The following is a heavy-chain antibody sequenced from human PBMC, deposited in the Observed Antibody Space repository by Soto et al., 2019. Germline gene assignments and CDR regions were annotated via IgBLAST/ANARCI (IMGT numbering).Heavy chain of an antibody. CDR2: VSPENKNA. CDR1: GYTFTEYD. J-gene: IGHJ4*02. Sequence: GASVKVSCKTSGYTFTEYDINWVRQAPGQGPEYMGWVSPENKNAGYAPQFRGRVSMTTDTTISTAYLVVTNLTYEDTAAYYCEVTTGYWGQGTMVTVSS. D-gene: IGHD1-1*01. V-gene: IGHV1-8*01. CDR3: EVTTGY.